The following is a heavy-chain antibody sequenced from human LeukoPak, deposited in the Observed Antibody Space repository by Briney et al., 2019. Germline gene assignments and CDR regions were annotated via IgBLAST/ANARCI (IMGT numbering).Heavy chain of an antibody. Sequence: SETLSLTCTVSGGSISSYYWSWIRQPPGKGLEWIGYIYYSGSTNFNPSLKSRVIISVDTSKNQFSLKLSSVTAADTAVYYCARGYGETSTRWGQGTLVTVSS. CDR1: GGSISSYY. D-gene: IGHD4-17*01. J-gene: IGHJ4*02. V-gene: IGHV4-59*01. CDR3: ARGYGETSTR. CDR2: IYYSGST.